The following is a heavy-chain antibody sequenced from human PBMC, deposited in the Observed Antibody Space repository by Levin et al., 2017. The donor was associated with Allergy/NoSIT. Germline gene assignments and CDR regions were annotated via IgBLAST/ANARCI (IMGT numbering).Heavy chain of an antibody. J-gene: IGHJ3*02. CDR2: ISYDGSNK. V-gene: IGHV3-30-3*01. Sequence: GGSLRLSCAASGFTFSSYAMHWVRQAPGKGLEWVAVISYDGSNKYYADSVKGRFTISRDNSKNTLYLQMNSLRAEDTAVYYCARDRAVVTPRGVRRGGGKNDAFDIWGQGTMVTVSS. CDR1: GFTFSSYA. CDR3: ARDRAVVTPRGVRRGGGKNDAFDI. D-gene: IGHD4-23*01.